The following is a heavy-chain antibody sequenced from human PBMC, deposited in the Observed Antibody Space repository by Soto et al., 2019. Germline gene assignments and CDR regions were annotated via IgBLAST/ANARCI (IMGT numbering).Heavy chain of an antibody. J-gene: IGHJ6*02. D-gene: IGHD6-13*01. Sequence: EVQLVESGGGLVKPGGSLRLSCAASGFTFSSYSMNWVRQAPGKGLEWVSSISSSSSYIYYADSVKGRFTISRDNAKNSLYLQMNSLRAEDTAVYYCARCLDVSSWYSYGMDVWGQGTTVTVSS. V-gene: IGHV3-21*01. CDR2: ISSSSSYI. CDR1: GFTFSSYS. CDR3: ARCLDVSSWYSYGMDV.